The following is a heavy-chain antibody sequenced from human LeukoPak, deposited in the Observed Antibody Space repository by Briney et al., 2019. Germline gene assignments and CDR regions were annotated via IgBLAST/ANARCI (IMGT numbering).Heavy chain of an antibody. J-gene: IGHJ4*02. V-gene: IGHV3-23*01. CDR1: GFTFSSFA. CDR3: ARETYYYDSSGYFGY. D-gene: IGHD3-22*01. Sequence: GGSLRLSCAASGFTFSSFAMSWVRQAPGQGLEWVSAISDNSGNTYYADSVKGRFTISRDNAKKSLYLQMNSLRAEDTAVYYCARETYYYDSSGYFGYWGQGTLVTVSS. CDR2: ISDNSGNT.